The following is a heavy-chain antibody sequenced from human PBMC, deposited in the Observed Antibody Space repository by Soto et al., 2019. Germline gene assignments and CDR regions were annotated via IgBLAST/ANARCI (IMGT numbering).Heavy chain of an antibody. CDR2: IYYSGST. CDR1: GGSVSSGSYY. J-gene: IGHJ4*02. Sequence: QVQLQESGPGLVKPSETLSLTCTVSGGSVSSGSYYWSWIRQPPGKGLEWIGYIYYSGSTNYNPSLKSRVSISVDSSKIQFSLKLSSVTAADTAVYYCARDSDTAMAKVSFDYWGQGTLVTVSS. D-gene: IGHD5-18*01. V-gene: IGHV4-61*01. CDR3: ARDSDTAMAKVSFDY.